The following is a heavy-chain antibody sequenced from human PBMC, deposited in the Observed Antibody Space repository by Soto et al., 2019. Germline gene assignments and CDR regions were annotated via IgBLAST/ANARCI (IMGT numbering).Heavy chain of an antibody. V-gene: IGHV2-5*02. D-gene: IGHD3-9*01. CDR3: AHSDWPVHARAIECKCSGL. J-gene: IGHJ4*02. CDR2: IHGDDDK. Sequence: QITLKESGPTLVKPTQTLTMTCTFLGFSFSTGGGGVGWVRQPSGKVLQCLALIHGDDDKRYSPSLQSSLTLTKQPSKNQVFIKMTSRHPDDTVTSYAAHSDWPVHARAIECKCSGLWGPGTLVTVSS. CDR1: GFSFSTGGGG.